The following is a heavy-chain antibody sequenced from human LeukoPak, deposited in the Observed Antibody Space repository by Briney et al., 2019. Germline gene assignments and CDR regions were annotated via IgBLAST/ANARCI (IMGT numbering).Heavy chain of an antibody. D-gene: IGHD2-2*01. CDR1: GGSISSSNW. CDR3: ARDCSSTSCLTAPFDP. CDR2: IYHSGST. Sequence: SGTLSLTCAVSGGSISSSNWWSWVRQPPGKGLEWIGEIYHSGSTNYNSSLTSRVTMSVDKSKNQFSLKLRSVTAADTAVYYCARDCSSTSCLTAPFDPWGQGTLVTVSS. V-gene: IGHV4-4*02. J-gene: IGHJ5*02.